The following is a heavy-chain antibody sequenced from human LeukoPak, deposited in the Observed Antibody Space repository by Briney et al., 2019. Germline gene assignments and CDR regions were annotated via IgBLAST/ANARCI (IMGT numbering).Heavy chain of an antibody. CDR1: GCSISSGYY. J-gene: IGHJ4*02. D-gene: IGHD6-19*01. CDR2: IYHSGST. V-gene: IGHV4-38-2*02. Sequence: SETLSLTCTVSGCSISSGYYWAWIRQPPGKGLEWIGYIYHSGSTNYNPSLKSRVTISVDTSKNQFSLKLSSVTAADTAVYYCARLETSSGSLSYFDYWGQGTLVTVSS. CDR3: ARLETSSGSLSYFDY.